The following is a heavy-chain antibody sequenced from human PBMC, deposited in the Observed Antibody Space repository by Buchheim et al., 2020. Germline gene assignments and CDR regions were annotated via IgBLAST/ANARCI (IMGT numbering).Heavy chain of an antibody. D-gene: IGHD6-19*01. Sequence: QVQLVESGGGVVQPGRSLRLSCPASGFTFSSYGMHWVRKAPGKGLEWVAVISYVGVNKYYADSGKGRSTISRDNSKNTRYLQMNSLRAEDTAVYYCAKDREAVAGRYYYYYYGMDVWGQGTT. CDR3: AKDREAVAGRYYYYYYGMDV. CDR1: GFTFSSYG. J-gene: IGHJ6*02. CDR2: ISYVGVNK. V-gene: IGHV3-30*18.